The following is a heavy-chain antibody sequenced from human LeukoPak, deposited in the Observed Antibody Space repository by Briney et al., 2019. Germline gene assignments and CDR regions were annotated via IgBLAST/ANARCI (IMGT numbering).Heavy chain of an antibody. Sequence: PSETLSLTCSVSGDSIKSYYWNWVLQPAGKGLEWIGRIYTSGGTNYNPALKSRVTMSVDTSKNQFSLKMTSLTAADTAVYYCARGGGFTVTHYFDYWGQGILVTVSS. V-gene: IGHV4-4*07. CDR2: IYTSGGT. CDR1: GDSIKSYY. D-gene: IGHD4-17*01. J-gene: IGHJ4*02. CDR3: ARGGGFTVTHYFDY.